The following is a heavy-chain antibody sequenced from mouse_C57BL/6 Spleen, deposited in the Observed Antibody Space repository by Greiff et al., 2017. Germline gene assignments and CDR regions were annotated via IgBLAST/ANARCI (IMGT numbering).Heavy chain of an antibody. V-gene: IGHV5-9*01. CDR1: GFTFSSYT. Sequence: EVKLVESGGGLVKPGGSLKLSCAASGFTFSSYTMSWVRQTPEKRLEWVATISGGGGNTYYPDSVKGRFTISRDNAKNTLYLQMSSLRSEDTALYYGARRFYGGSVCWYFDVWGTGTTVTVSS. CDR3: ARRFYGGSVCWYFDV. J-gene: IGHJ1*03. CDR2: ISGGGGNT. D-gene: IGHD1-1*02.